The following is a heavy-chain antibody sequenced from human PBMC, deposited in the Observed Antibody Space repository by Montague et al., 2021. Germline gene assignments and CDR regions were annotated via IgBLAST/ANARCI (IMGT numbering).Heavy chain of an antibody. CDR3: ASDRGAFDY. Sequence: SETLSLTCGVYGGSLSEYYWTWIRQSPEKGLEWIGEVSHIGSTNYDPSLKSRVTMSVDKSKNQFSLKLRSVTAADTAVYYCASDRGAFDYWGQGTVVTVSS. CDR2: VSHIGST. D-gene: IGHD3-10*01. CDR1: GGSLSEYY. V-gene: IGHV4-34*01. J-gene: IGHJ4*02.